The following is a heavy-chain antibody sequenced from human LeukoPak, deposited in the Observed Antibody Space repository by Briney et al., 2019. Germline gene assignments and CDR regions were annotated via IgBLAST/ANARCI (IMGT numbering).Heavy chain of an antibody. V-gene: IGHV4-59*08. J-gene: IGHJ3*02. CDR3: ATNAGPAALDAIDI. Sequence: SETLSLTCIVSGVSISDYQWSWILQPPGKGLQWIGYMYNNGSTDYNPSLKSRVTISGDTSKNQFSLKLSSVTASDTALYYCATNAGPAALDAIDIWGLGTMVTVSS. D-gene: IGHD2-2*01. CDR2: MYNNGST. CDR1: GVSISDYQ.